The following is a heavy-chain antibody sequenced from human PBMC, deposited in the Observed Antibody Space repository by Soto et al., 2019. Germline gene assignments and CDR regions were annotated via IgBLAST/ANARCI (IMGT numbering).Heavy chain of an antibody. CDR1: GGSISSYY. D-gene: IGHD3-3*01. Sequence: QVQLQESGPGLVKPSETLSLTCTVSGGSISSYYWSWIRQPAGKGLEWIGRIYTSGSTNYNPSLKSRVTMSVDTSKNQFSLKLSSVTAADTAVYYCASTRARITIFGVVMAFDYWGQGTLVTVSS. J-gene: IGHJ4*02. CDR2: IYTSGST. CDR3: ASTRARITIFGVVMAFDY. V-gene: IGHV4-4*07.